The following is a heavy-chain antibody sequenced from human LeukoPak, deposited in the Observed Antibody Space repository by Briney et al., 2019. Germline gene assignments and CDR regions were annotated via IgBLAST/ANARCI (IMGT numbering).Heavy chain of an antibody. Sequence: SETLSLTCTVSGGSISSYYWSWIRQPPGKGLEWIGYIYYSGSTNYKPSLKSRVTISVDTSKNQFSLKLSSVTAADTAAYYCARVYDSSGYGIDYWGQGTLVTVSS. CDR1: GGSISSYY. V-gene: IGHV4-59*01. D-gene: IGHD3-22*01. J-gene: IGHJ4*02. CDR2: IYYSGST. CDR3: ARVYDSSGYGIDY.